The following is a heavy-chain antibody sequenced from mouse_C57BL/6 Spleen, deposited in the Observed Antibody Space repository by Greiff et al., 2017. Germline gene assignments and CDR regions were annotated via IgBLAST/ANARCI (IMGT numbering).Heavy chain of an antibody. CDR3: ARGHYGSDY. CDR1: GYTFTSYW. D-gene: IGHD1-1*01. CDR2: IDPSDSYT. V-gene: IGHV1-69*01. Sequence: QVQLQQPGAELVMPGASVKLSCKASGYTFTSYWMHWVKQRPGQGLEWIGEIDPSDSYTNYNQKFKGKSTLTVDKSSSTAYMQLSSLTSADSAVYYCARGHYGSDYWGQGTTLTVSS. J-gene: IGHJ2*01.